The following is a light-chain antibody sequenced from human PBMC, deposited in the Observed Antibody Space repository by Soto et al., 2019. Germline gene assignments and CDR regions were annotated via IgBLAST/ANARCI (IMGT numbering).Light chain of an antibody. Sequence: QSALTQPPSASGSPGQSVTISCTGTSSDVGGYNYVSWYQQLPGKAPKLMIYEVNKRPSGVPDRFSGSKSGNTASLTVSGLQAEDEADYYCSSYAGSILFGGGTKVTVL. CDR1: SSDVGGYNY. CDR3: SSYAGSIL. V-gene: IGLV2-8*01. J-gene: IGLJ2*01. CDR2: EVN.